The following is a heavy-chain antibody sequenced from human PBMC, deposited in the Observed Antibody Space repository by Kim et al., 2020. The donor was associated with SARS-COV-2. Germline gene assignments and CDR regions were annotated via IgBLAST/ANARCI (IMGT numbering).Heavy chain of an antibody. V-gene: IGHV3-23*01. J-gene: IGHJ3*02. CDR2: INASGGRT. CDR3: AKDLKVGSGIFYFNDAFDI. D-gene: IGHD1-26*01. Sequence: GGSLRLSCAVSGFIFSTYAMSWVRQAPGRGLEWVSAINASGGRTYNADSVKGRFTISRDNSKNTLYLQMNRLRAEDTALYYCAKDLKVGSGIFYFNDAFDISGAGTV. CDR1: GFIFSTYA.